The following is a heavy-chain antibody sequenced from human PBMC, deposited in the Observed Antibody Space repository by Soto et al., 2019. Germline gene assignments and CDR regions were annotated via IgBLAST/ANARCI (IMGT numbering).Heavy chain of an antibody. CDR3: ARQTGAFGYYFDS. J-gene: IGHJ4*02. Sequence: QVRLQESGPGLVKPSETLSLACSVSGGSISSNLYYWGWVRQPPGQGLEWLGAVYHTGNTWYNPSLMSRVTISVDTSKSQFSLKLKSVSASDTAIYYCARQTGAFGYYFDSWGPGLLVTISS. CDR1: GGSISSNLYY. V-gene: IGHV4-39*01. CDR2: VYHTGNT. D-gene: IGHD3-3*01.